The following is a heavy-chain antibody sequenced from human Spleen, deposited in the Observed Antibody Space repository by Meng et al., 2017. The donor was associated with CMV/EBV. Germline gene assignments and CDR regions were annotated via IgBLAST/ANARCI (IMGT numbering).Heavy chain of an antibody. Sequence: QGQLVPSGAEVKKPGASWKVSCKASGYTFTGYYMHWVRQAPGQGLEWMGRIIPILGIANYAQKFQGRVTITADKSTSTAYMELSSLRSEDTAVYYCARDEGGWLTAPDYWGQGTLVTVSS. D-gene: IGHD5-24*01. CDR3: ARDEGGWLTAPDY. CDR1: GYTFTGYY. J-gene: IGHJ4*02. V-gene: IGHV1-69*09. CDR2: IIPILGIA.